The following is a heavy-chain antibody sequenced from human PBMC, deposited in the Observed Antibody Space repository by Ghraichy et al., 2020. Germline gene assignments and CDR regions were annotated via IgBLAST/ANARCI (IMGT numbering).Heavy chain of an antibody. CDR1: GGTFSSYA. Sequence: SVKVSCKASGGTFSSYAISWVRQAPGQGLEWMGRIIPILGIANYAQKFQGRVTITADKSTSTAYMELSSLRSEDTAVYYCASLQTDMAYCGGDCYSRWYFDLWGRGTLVTVSS. J-gene: IGHJ2*01. CDR2: IIPILGIA. CDR3: ASLQTDMAYCGGDCYSRWYFDL. D-gene: IGHD2-21*02. V-gene: IGHV1-69*04.